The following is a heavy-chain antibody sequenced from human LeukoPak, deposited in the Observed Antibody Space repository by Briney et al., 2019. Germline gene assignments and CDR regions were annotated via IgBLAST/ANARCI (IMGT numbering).Heavy chain of an antibody. J-gene: IGHJ4*02. CDR3: ARGRRGRYYDISRYNYFDY. V-gene: IGHV4-59*11. D-gene: IGHD3-22*01. CDR2: IYDSGST. CDR1: GGSISSHD. Sequence: SETLSLTCTVSGGSISSHDGGWIRQPPGKGLEWIGYIYDSGSTTYNPSLKSRVTILVDTSKDQVSLKLSSVTAADTAVYYCARGRRGRYYDISRYNYFDYWGQGTLVSVSS.